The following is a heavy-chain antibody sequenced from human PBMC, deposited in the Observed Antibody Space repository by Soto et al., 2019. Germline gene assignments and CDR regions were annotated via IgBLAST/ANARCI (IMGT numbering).Heavy chain of an antibody. J-gene: IGHJ4*02. CDR3: ARHREYPYGDSDY. Sequence: QLQLQESGPGLVKPSETLSLTCTVSDGSISSSSYYWGWIRQPPGKGLEWIGSIYYSGSTYYNPSLKTRVTISVDPSKIQFSLKLSSVTAADTAVYYCARHREYPYGDSDYWGQGTLVTVSS. CDR1: DGSISSSSYY. D-gene: IGHD4-17*01. CDR2: IYYSGST. V-gene: IGHV4-39*01.